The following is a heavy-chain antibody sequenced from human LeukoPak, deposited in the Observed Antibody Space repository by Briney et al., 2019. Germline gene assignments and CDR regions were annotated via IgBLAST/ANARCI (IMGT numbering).Heavy chain of an antibody. J-gene: IGHJ3*02. CDR2: ISSSGSTI. D-gene: IGHD1-26*01. Sequence: GGSLRLSCAASGFTFSDYYMSWIRQAPGKGLEWVSYISSSGSTIYYADSVKGRFTISRDNAKNSLYLQMNSLRAEDTAVYYCARGSSTIRSYSGAFDIWGQGTMVTVSS. V-gene: IGHV3-11*04. CDR3: ARGSSTIRSYSGAFDI. CDR1: GFTFSDYY.